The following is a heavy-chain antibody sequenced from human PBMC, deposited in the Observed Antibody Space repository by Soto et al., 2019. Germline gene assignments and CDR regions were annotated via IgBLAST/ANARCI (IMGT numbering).Heavy chain of an antibody. J-gene: IGHJ4*02. Sequence: QVQLVESGGGVVQPGRSLRLSCAASGFTFSSYAMHWVRQAPGKGLEWVAVISYDGSNKYYADSVKGRFTISRDNSKNTLYLQMNSLRAEDTAVYYCARTPVSYCGGDCYVDYWGQGTLVTVSS. D-gene: IGHD2-21*02. CDR3: ARTPVSYCGGDCYVDY. CDR2: ISYDGSNK. CDR1: GFTFSSYA. V-gene: IGHV3-30-3*01.